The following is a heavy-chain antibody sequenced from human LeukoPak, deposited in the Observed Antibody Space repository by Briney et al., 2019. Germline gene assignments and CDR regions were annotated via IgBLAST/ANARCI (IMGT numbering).Heavy chain of an antibody. CDR2: ISSSSSYI. CDR1: GFTFSSYS. CDR3: ARDGGNYYGSADFDY. J-gene: IGHJ4*02. Sequence: GGSLRLSCAASGFTFSSYSMKWVRQAPGKGLEWVSSISSSSSYIYYADSVKGRFTISRDNAKNSLYLQMNSLRAEDTAVYYCARDGGNYYGSADFDYWGQGTLVTVSS. V-gene: IGHV3-21*01. D-gene: IGHD3-10*01.